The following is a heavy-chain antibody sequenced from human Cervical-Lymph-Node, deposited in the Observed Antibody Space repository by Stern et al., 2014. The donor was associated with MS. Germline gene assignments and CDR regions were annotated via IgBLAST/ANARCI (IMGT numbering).Heavy chain of an antibody. Sequence: VQLLESGPGLVKPSQTLSLTCTVSGAYISSGVYYWSWVRQHPGKGLEWIGFIYYSGNTHYNPSLKSRVTISVDTSKNQFSLKLSSVTAADTAVYYCAREEVTTGFYYGMDVWGQGTTVTVSS. D-gene: IGHD4-17*01. CDR1: GAYISSGVYY. CDR3: AREEVTTGFYYGMDV. J-gene: IGHJ6*02. V-gene: IGHV4-31*03. CDR2: IYYSGNT.